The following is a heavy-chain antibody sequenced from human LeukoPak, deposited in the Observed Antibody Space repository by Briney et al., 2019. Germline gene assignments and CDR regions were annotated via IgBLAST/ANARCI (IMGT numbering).Heavy chain of an antibody. CDR1: AFTFRSYG. J-gene: IGHJ3*02. V-gene: IGHV3-30*02. Sequence: GGSLRLSCATSAFTFRSYGMHWVRQAPDKGLEWVAFIRYDGSNKYYADSVKGRFTISRDNSKNTLYLQMNSLRAEDTAVYYCARARSSYGYGDAFDIWGQGTMVTVSS. D-gene: IGHD5-18*01. CDR3: ARARSSYGYGDAFDI. CDR2: IRYDGSNK.